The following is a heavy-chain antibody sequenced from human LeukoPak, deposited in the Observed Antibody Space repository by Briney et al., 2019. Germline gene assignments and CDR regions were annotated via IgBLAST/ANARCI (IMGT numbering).Heavy chain of an antibody. V-gene: IGHV3-7*01. Sequence: GGSLRLSCVGSGFTFSHYWMSWVRQAPGKGLEWVTNIKPDESEKYYVDSVKGRFTVSRDNAKNSVYLQMHSLRVEDTAVYYCARVNDAATLEDWGQGTLVTVSS. CDR1: GFTFSHYW. CDR2: IKPDESEK. D-gene: IGHD1-1*01. J-gene: IGHJ4*02. CDR3: ARVNDAATLED.